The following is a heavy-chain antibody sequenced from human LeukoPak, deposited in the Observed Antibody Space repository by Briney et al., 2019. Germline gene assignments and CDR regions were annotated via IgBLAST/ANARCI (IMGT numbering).Heavy chain of an antibody. V-gene: IGHV3-30*02. CDR2: IRSDGNVT. Sequence: GGSLRLSCETSGFLFRSTGMHWVRPAPGKGLEWVAFIRSDGNVTKYLDSIKGRFTISRDNSKNILYLQLNDVRPDDTAVYFCAKDHGFWSGFLFWGQGTLVTVSS. D-gene: IGHD3-3*01. CDR3: AKDHGFWSGFLF. J-gene: IGHJ4*02. CDR1: GFLFRSTG.